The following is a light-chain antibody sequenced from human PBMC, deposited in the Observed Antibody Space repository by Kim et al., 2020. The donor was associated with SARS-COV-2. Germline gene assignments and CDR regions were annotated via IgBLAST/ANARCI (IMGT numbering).Light chain of an antibody. CDR1: SGHSSSA. J-gene: IGLJ3*02. CDR3: QTWGTGIWV. Sequence: QLVLTQSPSASASLGASVKLTCTLSSGHSSSAIAWHQQQPEKGPRYLMKLKSDGSHIKGDGIPDRFSVSSSGAERYLTISSLQSEDEADYYCQTWGTGIWVFGGGTQLTVL. CDR2: LKSDGSH. V-gene: IGLV4-69*01.